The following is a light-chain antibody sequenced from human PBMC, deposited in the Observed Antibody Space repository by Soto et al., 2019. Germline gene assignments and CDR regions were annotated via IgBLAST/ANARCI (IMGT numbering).Light chain of an antibody. CDR2: EVS. V-gene: IGLV2-14*01. J-gene: IGLJ2*01. Sequence: QSALTQPASVSGSPGQSITICCTGTSSDVGGYNYVSWYQQHPGKAPKLIIYEVSNRPSGVSNRFSGSKSGNTASLTISGLQAEDEADYYCNSYTSSSTLVFGGGTKLTVL. CDR1: SSDVGGYNY. CDR3: NSYTSSSTLV.